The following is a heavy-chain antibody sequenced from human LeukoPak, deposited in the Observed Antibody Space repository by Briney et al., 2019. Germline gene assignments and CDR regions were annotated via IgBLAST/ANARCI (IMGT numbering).Heavy chain of an antibody. CDR2: INWNGGST. J-gene: IGHJ3*02. V-gene: IGHV3-20*01. CDR1: GFTFDDHA. Sequence: PGGSLRLSCEVSGFTFDDHAINWVRQAPGKGLEWVANINWNGGSTGYGDSVKGRFTISRDNTKNSVFLQMHSLRGDDTALYHCARDMLLEDAFDIWGQGTMVIVSS. D-gene: IGHD3-10*02. CDR3: ARDMLLEDAFDI.